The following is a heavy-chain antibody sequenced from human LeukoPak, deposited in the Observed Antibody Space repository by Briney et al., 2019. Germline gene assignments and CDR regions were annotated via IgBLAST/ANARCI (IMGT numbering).Heavy chain of an antibody. J-gene: IGHJ6*03. V-gene: IGHV4-34*01. CDR2: INHSGST. D-gene: IGHD3-10*01. Sequence: PSETLSLTCAVYGGSFSGYYWSWIRQPPGKGLEWIGEINHSGSTNYNPSLKSRVTISVDTSKNQFSLKLSSVTAADTAVYYCARVTTYYGSGSYYPTHYYYYYMDVWAKGPRSPSP. CDR3: ARVTTYYGSGSYYPTHYYYYYMDV. CDR1: GGSFSGYY.